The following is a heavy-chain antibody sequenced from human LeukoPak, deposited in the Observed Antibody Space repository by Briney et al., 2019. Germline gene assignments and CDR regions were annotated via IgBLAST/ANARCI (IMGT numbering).Heavy chain of an antibody. Sequence: SETLSLTCTVSGGSISSYYWSWIRQPAGKGLEWIGEVNRVGYTIYNPSLKSRVNISIDTSTTQFSLRLSSVTVADTAVYFCVRERVVSDYNWFDPWGQGTLVTVSS. V-gene: IGHV4-4*07. CDR3: VRERVVSDYNWFDP. D-gene: IGHD6-25*01. CDR1: GGSISSYY. CDR2: VNRVGYT. J-gene: IGHJ5*02.